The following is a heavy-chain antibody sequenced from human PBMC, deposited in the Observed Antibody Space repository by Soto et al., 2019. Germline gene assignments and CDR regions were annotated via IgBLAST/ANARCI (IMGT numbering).Heavy chain of an antibody. CDR1: GYTFTSYA. Sequence: GASVKVSCKASGYTFTSYAMHWVRQAPGQRLEWMGWINAGNGNTKYSQKFQGRVTITRDTSASTAYMELSSLRSEDTAVYYCARERVAGTEMDYYYGMDVWGQGTTVTVSS. J-gene: IGHJ6*02. CDR3: ARERVAGTEMDYYYGMDV. D-gene: IGHD6-19*01. V-gene: IGHV1-3*01. CDR2: INAGNGNT.